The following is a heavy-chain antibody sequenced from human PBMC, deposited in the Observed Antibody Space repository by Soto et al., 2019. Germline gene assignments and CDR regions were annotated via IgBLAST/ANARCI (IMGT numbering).Heavy chain of an antibody. Sequence: GGSLRLSCAASGFTFSSYGMHWVRQAPGKGLEWVAVISYDGSNKYYADSVKGRFTISRDNSKNTLYLQMNSLRAEDTAVYYCAKLWFGENYYGMDVWGQGTTVTVSS. CDR3: AKLWFGENYYGMDV. CDR1: GFTFSSYG. V-gene: IGHV3-30*18. CDR2: ISYDGSNK. J-gene: IGHJ6*02. D-gene: IGHD3-10*01.